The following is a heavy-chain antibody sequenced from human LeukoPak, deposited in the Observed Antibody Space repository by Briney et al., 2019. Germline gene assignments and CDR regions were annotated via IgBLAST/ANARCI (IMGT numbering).Heavy chain of an antibody. CDR1: GFTFSSYW. Sequence: GGSLRLSCAASGFTFSSYWMSWVRQAPGKGLEWVANIKQDGSEKYYVDSVKGRFTISRDNAKNSLYLQMNSLRAEDTAVYYCARFGYCSSTSCYPRNIAAAGYYYFDYWGQGTLVTVSS. CDR3: ARFGYCSSTSCYPRNIAAAGYYYFDY. V-gene: IGHV3-7*01. D-gene: IGHD2-2*01. J-gene: IGHJ4*02. CDR2: IKQDGSEK.